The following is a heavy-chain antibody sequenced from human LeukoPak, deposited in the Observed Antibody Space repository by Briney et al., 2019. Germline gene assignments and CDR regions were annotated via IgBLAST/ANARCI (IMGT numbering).Heavy chain of an antibody. J-gene: IGHJ4*02. Sequence: GSLRLSCAASGFIFSGYWMSWVRQPPGKGLEWIGSIYHSGSTYYNPSLKSRVTISVDTSKNQFSLKLSSVTAADTAVYYCASKFGGEWGPPGRGAAAGTNDYWGQGTLVTVSS. CDR1: GFIFSGYW. V-gene: IGHV4-38-2*01. CDR2: IYHSGST. D-gene: IGHD6-13*01. CDR3: ASKFGGEWGPPGRGAAAGTNDY.